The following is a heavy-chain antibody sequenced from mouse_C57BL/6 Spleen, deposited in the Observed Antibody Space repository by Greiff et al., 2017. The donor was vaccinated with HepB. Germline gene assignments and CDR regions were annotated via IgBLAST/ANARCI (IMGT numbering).Heavy chain of an antibody. Sequence: QVQLQQPGAELVKPGASVKLSCKASGYTFTSYWMHWVKQRPGQGLEWIGMIHPNSGSTNYNEKFKSKATLTVDKSSSTAYMQLSSLTSEDSAVYYCLYYYGSSTGYFDYWGQGTTLTVSS. V-gene: IGHV1-64*01. J-gene: IGHJ2*01. D-gene: IGHD1-1*01. CDR3: LYYYGSSTGYFDY. CDR1: GYTFTSYW. CDR2: IHPNSGST.